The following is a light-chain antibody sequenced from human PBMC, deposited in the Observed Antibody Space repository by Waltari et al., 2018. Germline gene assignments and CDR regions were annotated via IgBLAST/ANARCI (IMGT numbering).Light chain of an antibody. CDR3: CSFATLSSLV. CDR2: EVT. CDR1: SSYVGRYNL. V-gene: IGLV2-23*02. J-gene: IGLJ3*02. Sequence: QSALTQPASVSGSPGQSITISCTGTSSYVGRYNLVSWYQQHPGKAPKLLIYEVTKRPSGVSNRFSGSKSANTASLTISGLQADDEAFYHCCSFATLSSLVFGGGTKVTVL.